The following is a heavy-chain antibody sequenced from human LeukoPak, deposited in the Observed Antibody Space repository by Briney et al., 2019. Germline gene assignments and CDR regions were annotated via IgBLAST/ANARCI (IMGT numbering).Heavy chain of an antibody. CDR2: IDPSGGST. CDR1: GYSFINYY. J-gene: IGHJ4*02. Sequence: ASVTVSCKASGYSFINYYLHWVRQAPGQGLEWMGMIDPSGGSTTFAQKFQGRVTMTRDMSTSTVYMELNSLRSEDMAVFYCARTWEAVPGHYGVIDYWGQGTLVTVSS. V-gene: IGHV1-46*01. CDR3: ARTWEAVPGHYGVIDY. D-gene: IGHD1-26*01.